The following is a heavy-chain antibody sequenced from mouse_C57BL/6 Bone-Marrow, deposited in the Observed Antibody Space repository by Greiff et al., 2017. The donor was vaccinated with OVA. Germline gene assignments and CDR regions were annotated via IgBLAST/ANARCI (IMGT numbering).Heavy chain of an antibody. CDR3: ARYTGGGFAY. V-gene: IGHV7-3*01. CDR2: IRNKANGYTT. Sequence: EVQLVESGGGLVQPGGSLSLSCAASGFTFTDYYMSWVRQPPGQALEWLGFIRNKANGYTTEYSASVQGRFTISRDNSQSILYLQMNALRAEDSATYYCARYTGGGFAYWGQGTLVTVSA. CDR1: GFTFTDYY. D-gene: IGHD3-1*01. J-gene: IGHJ3*01.